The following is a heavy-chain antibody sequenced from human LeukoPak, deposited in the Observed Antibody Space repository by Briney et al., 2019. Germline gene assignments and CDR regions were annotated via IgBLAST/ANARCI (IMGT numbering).Heavy chain of an antibody. CDR3: AKLDGDFSFDY. Sequence: GGSLRLSCAASGFTFSSYGMHWVRQAPGKGLEWVAVIPYDGSNKYYADSVKGRFTISRDNSKNTLYLQMNSLRAEDTAVYYCAKLDGDFSFDYWGQGTLVTVSS. CDR2: IPYDGSNK. V-gene: IGHV3-30*18. J-gene: IGHJ4*02. D-gene: IGHD4-17*01. CDR1: GFTFSSYG.